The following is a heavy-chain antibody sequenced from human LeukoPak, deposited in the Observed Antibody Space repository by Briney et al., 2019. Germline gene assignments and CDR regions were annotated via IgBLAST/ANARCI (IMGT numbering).Heavy chain of an antibody. Sequence: PSETLSLTCTVSGGSLSNGNYYWGWIRQPPGKGLEWIGSIYYSGSTYYNPSLKSRVTISVDTSKNQFSLKLSSVTAADTAVYYCARESVHDILTGDWFDPWGQGTLVTVSS. J-gene: IGHJ5*02. D-gene: IGHD3-9*01. CDR3: ARESVHDILTGDWFDP. V-gene: IGHV4-39*07. CDR1: GGSLSNGNYY. CDR2: IYYSGST.